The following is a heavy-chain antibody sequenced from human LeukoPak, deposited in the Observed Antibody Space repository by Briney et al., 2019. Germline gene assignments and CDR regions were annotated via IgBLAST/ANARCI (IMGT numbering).Heavy chain of an antibody. V-gene: IGHV3-9*03. D-gene: IGHD3-10*01. J-gene: IGHJ1*01. CDR2: ISWNSGSI. CDR1: GLTFYDFA. CDR3: AKDGVRGAIGYFQH. Sequence: GGSLRLSCSPSGLTFYDFAVQWVRPPRGEGVEWCSCISWNSGSIGYADSVKGRFTISRDNAKNSLYLQMNSLRGEDMALYYCAKDGVRGAIGYFQHWGQGTLVTVSS.